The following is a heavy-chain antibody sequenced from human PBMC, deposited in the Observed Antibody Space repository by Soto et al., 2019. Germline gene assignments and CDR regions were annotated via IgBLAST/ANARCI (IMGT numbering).Heavy chain of an antibody. Sequence: GGSLRLSCEASGFSFSDYEMNWVRQAPGEGLEWVAYIGRDGETTFYADSVEGRFVVSGDNARNSLFLQMDRLTGDDTAVYFCARDTPPAELDYGGEGSLVTVSS. CDR2: IGRDGETT. CDR3: ARDTPPAELDY. J-gene: IGHJ4*02. D-gene: IGHD1-26*01. CDR1: GFSFSDYE. V-gene: IGHV3-48*03.